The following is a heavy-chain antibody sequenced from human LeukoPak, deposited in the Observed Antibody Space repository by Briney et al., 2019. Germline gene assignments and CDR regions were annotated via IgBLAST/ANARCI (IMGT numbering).Heavy chain of an antibody. V-gene: IGHV3-30*18. J-gene: IGHJ4*02. CDR1: GFTFSSYG. D-gene: IGHD6-25*01. CDR2: ISYDGSNE. CDR3: AKARGTYYFDC. Sequence: GGSLRLSCAASGFTFSSYGMHWVRQAPGKGLEWLAVISYDGSNEYYAHSVEGRFTISRDNSKNTLFLQMNSLRPEDTAVYYCAKARGTYYFDCWGQGTLVTVSS.